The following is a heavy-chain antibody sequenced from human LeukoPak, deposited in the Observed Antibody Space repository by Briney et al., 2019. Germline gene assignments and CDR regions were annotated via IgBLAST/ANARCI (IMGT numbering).Heavy chain of an antibody. CDR3: ARDRPRAGTTDPNFDN. D-gene: IGHD6-19*01. CDR1: GFTFSDYG. V-gene: IGHV3-30*03. Sequence: GGSLRLSCAASGFTFSDYGMHWVRQAPGEGLEWVAAISYEGDDSYCADSVKGRFTVSRDNSKNTLYLQMNSLRIEDTAVYYCARDRPRAGTTDPNFDNWGQGTLVTVSS. J-gene: IGHJ4*02. CDR2: ISYEGDDS.